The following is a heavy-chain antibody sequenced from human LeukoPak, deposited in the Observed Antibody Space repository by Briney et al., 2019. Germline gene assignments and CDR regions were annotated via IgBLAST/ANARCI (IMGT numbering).Heavy chain of an antibody. Sequence: GGSLRLSCAASGFTFSSCGMHWVRQAPGKGLEWVAVISHDGSNKYYADSVKGRFTISRDNSKNTLYLQMNSLRAEDTAVYYCAKEFRYFDWLSSLDYWGQGTLVTVSS. V-gene: IGHV3-30*18. D-gene: IGHD3-9*01. J-gene: IGHJ4*02. CDR2: ISHDGSNK. CDR1: GFTFSSCG. CDR3: AKEFRYFDWLSSLDY.